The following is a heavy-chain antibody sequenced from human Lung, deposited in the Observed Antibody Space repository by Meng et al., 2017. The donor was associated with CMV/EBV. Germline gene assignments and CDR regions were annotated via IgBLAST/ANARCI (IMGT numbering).Heavy chain of an antibody. CDR2: INAYNGDT. CDR1: GYTFTNYG. D-gene: IGHD1-26*01. J-gene: IGHJ4*02. V-gene: IGHV1-18*01. CDR3: ARVEVGITSGDY. Sequence: QAQLVQFGGEVKKPGASVKVSCKASGYTFTNYGITWVRQAPGQGLEWMGWINAYNGDTNYAQTLQGRVTMTTDTSTSTAYVELRSLRSDDTAVYYCARVEVGITSGDYWGQGTLVTVSS.